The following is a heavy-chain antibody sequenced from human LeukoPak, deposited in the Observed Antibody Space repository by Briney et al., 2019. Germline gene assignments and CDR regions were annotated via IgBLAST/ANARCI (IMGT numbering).Heavy chain of an antibody. V-gene: IGHV4-61*02. CDR1: GGSISSGSYY. D-gene: IGHD6-19*01. CDR2: IYTSGST. CDR3: AGAVAGAFDI. Sequence: SQTLSLTCTVSGGSISSGSYYWSWIRQPAGKGLEWIGRIYTSGSTNYNPSLKSRVTISVDTSKNQFSLKLSSVTAADTAVYYCAGAVAGAFDIWGQGTMVTVSS. J-gene: IGHJ3*02.